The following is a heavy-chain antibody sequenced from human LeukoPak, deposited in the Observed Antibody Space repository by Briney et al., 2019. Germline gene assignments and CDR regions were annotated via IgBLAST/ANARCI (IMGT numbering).Heavy chain of an antibody. CDR2: ISAYNGNT. V-gene: IGHV1-18*04. D-gene: IGHD2-2*03. CDR3: ARARGGYCSSTSCYAPHYYYYMDV. CDR1: GYTFTSYY. Sequence: ASVKVSCKASGYTFTSYYMHWVRQAPGQGLEWMGWISAYNGNTNYAQKLQGRVTMTTDTSTSTAYMELRSLRSDDTAVYYCARARGGYCSSTSCYAPHYYYYMDVWGKGTTVTISS. J-gene: IGHJ6*03.